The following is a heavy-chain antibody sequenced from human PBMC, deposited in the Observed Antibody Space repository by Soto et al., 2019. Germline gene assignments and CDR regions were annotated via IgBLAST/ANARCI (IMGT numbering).Heavy chain of an antibody. V-gene: IGHV3-48*03. J-gene: IGHJ4*02. Sequence: EVQLVASGGGLVQPGGSLRLSCVASGLTFSGYEMNWVREAPGKGLEWVSYISSSGTTIYYEDSVKGRFTISRDNAKNSLYLQMNSLRAEDTAVYYCARDESITGTTLGWGQGTLVTVSS. CDR2: ISSSGTTI. D-gene: IGHD1-7*01. CDR3: ARDESITGTTLG. CDR1: GLTFSGYE.